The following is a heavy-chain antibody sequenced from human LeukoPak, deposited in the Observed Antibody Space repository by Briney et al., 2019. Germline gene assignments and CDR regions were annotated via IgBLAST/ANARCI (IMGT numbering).Heavy chain of an antibody. CDR1: GGSISSYY. CDR3: ARYYTGPFDP. V-gene: IGHV4-59*01. Sequence: SETLSLTCTVSGGSISSYYWSWIRQPPGKGLEWLGYIYYSGSTNYNPSLKSRVTISVDTSKNRFSLKLSSVTAADTAVYYCARYYTGPFDPWGQGTLVTVSS. D-gene: IGHD2-8*02. CDR2: IYYSGST. J-gene: IGHJ5*02.